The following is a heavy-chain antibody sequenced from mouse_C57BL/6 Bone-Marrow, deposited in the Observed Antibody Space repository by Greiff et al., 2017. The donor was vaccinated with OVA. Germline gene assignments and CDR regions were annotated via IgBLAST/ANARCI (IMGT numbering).Heavy chain of an antibody. CDR1: GYAFSSYW. CDR2: IYPGDGDT. Sequence: VQLQESGAELVKPGASVKISCKASGYAFSSYWMNWVKQRPGKGLEWIGQIYPGDGDTNYNGKFKGKATLTADKSSSTAYMQLSSLTSEDSAVYFCARRGNSNQAWFAYWGQGTLVTVSA. J-gene: IGHJ3*01. D-gene: IGHD2-5*01. CDR3: ARRGNSNQAWFAY. V-gene: IGHV1-80*01.